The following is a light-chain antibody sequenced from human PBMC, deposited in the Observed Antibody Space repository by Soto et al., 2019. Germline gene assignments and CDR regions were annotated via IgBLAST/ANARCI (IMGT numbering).Light chain of an antibody. CDR3: SSFARGDNPHVL. Sequence: QSALTQPPSASGSPGQSVTISCTGTSSDVAGSDYVSWYQQHPGKAPKLIIYEVTKRPAGVPDRFSGSKSGNTASLTVSGRQADDESYDYCSSFARGDNPHVLFGGGTKVTVL. V-gene: IGLV2-8*01. CDR1: SSDVAGSDY. J-gene: IGLJ2*01. CDR2: EVT.